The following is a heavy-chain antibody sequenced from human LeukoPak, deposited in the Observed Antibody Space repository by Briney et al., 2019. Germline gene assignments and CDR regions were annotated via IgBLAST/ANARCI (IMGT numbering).Heavy chain of an antibody. CDR2: IIPIFGTA. D-gene: IGHD5-12*01. Sequence: SVKVSRKASGGTFSSYAISWVRQAPGQGLEWMGGIIPIFGTANYAQKFQGRVTITTDESTSTAYMELSSLRSEDTAVYYCARDSGYDSFDSWFDPWGQGTLVTVSS. V-gene: IGHV1-69*05. CDR1: GGTFSSYA. CDR3: ARDSGYDSFDSWFDP. J-gene: IGHJ5*02.